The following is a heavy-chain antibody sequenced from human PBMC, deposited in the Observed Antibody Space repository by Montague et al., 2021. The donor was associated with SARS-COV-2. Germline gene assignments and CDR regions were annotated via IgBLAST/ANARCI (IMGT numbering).Heavy chain of an antibody. D-gene: IGHD2-2*01. CDR3: ARDPVYCSSADGKGDAFDI. J-gene: IGHJ3*02. V-gene: IGHV3-11*05. Sequence: TYYADSVTGRLTISRDNAKTSLYLQMNSLRAEYTAVYYFARDPVYCSSADGKGDAFDIWGKGTMVTVFS. CDR2: T.